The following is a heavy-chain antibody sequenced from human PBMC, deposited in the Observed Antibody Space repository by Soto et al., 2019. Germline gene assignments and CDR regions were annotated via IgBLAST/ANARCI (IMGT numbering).Heavy chain of an antibody. D-gene: IGHD6-13*01. CDR3: ARIQYISSWDQHHYVMAV. CDR2: IFSNDEK. V-gene: IGHV2-26*01. J-gene: IGHJ6*02. Sequence: SGHTLVNPTETLTLTCTVSGSSLSNARMGVSWIRQPPGKALEWLAHIFSNDEKSYSTSLKSRLTISKDTSKSRVVLTMTNMDPVDTATYYCARIQYISSWDQHHYVMAVRGQGSTGTVS. CDR1: GSSLSNARMG.